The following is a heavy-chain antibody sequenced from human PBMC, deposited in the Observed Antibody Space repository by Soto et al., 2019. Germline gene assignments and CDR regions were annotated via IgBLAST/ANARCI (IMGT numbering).Heavy chain of an antibody. CDR3: VSDRGYGHASVPYS. J-gene: IGHJ4*02. CDR2: ISYDGSLQ. CDR1: GFAFSSYG. V-gene: IGHV3-30*03. D-gene: IGHD5-18*01. Sequence: QAQLVESGGGVVQPGRSLRLSCAASGFAFSSYGMHWVRQAPGTGLAWVAVISYDGSLQHYADSVKGRFTISRDNSKNMVLLQMSSLRAADTAVYYCVSDRGYGHASVPYSWGQGTLVSVSS.